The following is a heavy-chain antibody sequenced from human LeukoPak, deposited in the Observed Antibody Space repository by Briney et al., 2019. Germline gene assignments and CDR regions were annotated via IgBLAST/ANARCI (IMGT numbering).Heavy chain of an antibody. CDR1: GYSFTGYY. CDR3: ARWDGYSSSPDY. D-gene: IGHD6-13*01. CDR2: INPNSADT. V-gene: IGHV1-2*02. Sequence: ASVKVSCKACGYSFTGYYMHWLRQAPGQGLEWMGWINPNSADTGYAQKFQGRVTMTRDMSISTIYMELTRLRSDDTALYYCARWDGYSSSPDYWGQGTLVTVSS. J-gene: IGHJ4*02.